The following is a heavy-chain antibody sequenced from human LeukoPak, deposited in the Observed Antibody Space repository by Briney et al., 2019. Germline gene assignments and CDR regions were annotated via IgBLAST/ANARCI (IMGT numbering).Heavy chain of an antibody. CDR2: IYHSGST. CDR3: ARSGLYDYVWGSYRRTWDY. V-gene: IGHV4-38-2*02. CDR1: AYSISSGYY. J-gene: IGHJ4*02. Sequence: SETLSLTCTVSAYSISSGYYWGWIRQPPGKGLEWIGSIYHSGSTYYNPSLKSRVTISVDTSKNQFSLKLSSVTAADTAVYYCARSGLYDYVWGSYRRTWDYWGQGTLVTVSS. D-gene: IGHD3-16*02.